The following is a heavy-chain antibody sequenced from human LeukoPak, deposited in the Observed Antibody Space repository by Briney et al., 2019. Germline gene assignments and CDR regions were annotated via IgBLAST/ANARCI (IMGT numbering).Heavy chain of an antibody. CDR1: GYTFTGYY. Sequence: ASVKVSCKASGYTFTGYYMHWVRQAPGQGLEWMGWINPNSGGTNYAQKFQGRVTMTTDTPMRTVYMELSTLRSDDTAVYFCANDPRNILTGDDVDFDIWRQGTMVIVSS. J-gene: IGHJ3*02. V-gene: IGHV1-2*02. D-gene: IGHD3-9*01. CDR3: ANDPRNILTGDDVDFDI. CDR2: INPNSGGT.